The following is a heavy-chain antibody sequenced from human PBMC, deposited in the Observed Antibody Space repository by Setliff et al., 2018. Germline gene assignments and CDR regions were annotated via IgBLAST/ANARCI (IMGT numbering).Heavy chain of an antibody. V-gene: IGHV3-74*01. D-gene: IGHD3-16*02. CDR1: GGSFNSANYY. J-gene: IGHJ6*02. Sequence: ETLSLTCTVSGGSFNSANYYWNWIRQPPGKGLEWIGSINKDGDGTRYADSVRGRFTTSRDNSKNTVYLRMNALRAEDTGLYYCARDRGQVTVNNRYGFYYYGMDVWGQGTTVT. CDR2: INKDGDGT. CDR3: ARDRGQVTVNNRYGFYYYGMDV.